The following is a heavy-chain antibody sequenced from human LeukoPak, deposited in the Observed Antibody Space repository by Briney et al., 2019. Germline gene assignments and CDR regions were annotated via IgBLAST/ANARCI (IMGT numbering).Heavy chain of an antibody. J-gene: IGHJ4*02. CDR1: GFTFSSYS. V-gene: IGHV3-48*01. CDR2: ISSSSSTI. D-gene: IGHD2-2*01. CDR3: ARAFGYCSSTSCYFYFDY. Sequence: GGSLRLSCAASGFTFSSYSMNWVRQAPGKGLEWVSYISSSSSTIYYADSVKGRFTISRDNAKNSLYLQMNSLRAEDTAVYYCARAFGYCSSTSCYFYFDYWGQGTLVTVSS.